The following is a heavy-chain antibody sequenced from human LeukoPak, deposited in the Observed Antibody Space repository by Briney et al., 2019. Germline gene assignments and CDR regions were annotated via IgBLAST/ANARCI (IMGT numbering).Heavy chain of an antibody. CDR1: GFTFSSYW. J-gene: IGHJ4*02. D-gene: IGHD6-19*01. V-gene: IGHV3-74*01. CDR2: INSDGSYE. CDR3: ARGGVGCFDY. Sequence: GGSLRLSCAASGFTFSSYWIHWVRQAPGKGLVWVSHINSDGSYETYADSVKGRLTISRDNAKNTVYLQMNSLRAEDTAVYYCARGGVGCFDYWGQGALVTVSS.